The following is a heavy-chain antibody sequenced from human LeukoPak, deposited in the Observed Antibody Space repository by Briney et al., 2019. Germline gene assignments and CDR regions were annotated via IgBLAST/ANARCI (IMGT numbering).Heavy chain of an antibody. CDR1: GFXVSSNY. D-gene: IGHD6-19*01. Sequence: GGSLRLSCAASGFXVSSNYMSWVRQAPGKGLEWISYIASGGSTMVYADSVKGRFTISRDNARNSLSLQMNSLRAEDTAVYYCATGGWDRAVAERFFYFDFWGQGTLVTVSS. CDR2: IASGGSTM. J-gene: IGHJ4*02. CDR3: ATGGWDRAVAERFFYFDF. V-gene: IGHV3-11*04.